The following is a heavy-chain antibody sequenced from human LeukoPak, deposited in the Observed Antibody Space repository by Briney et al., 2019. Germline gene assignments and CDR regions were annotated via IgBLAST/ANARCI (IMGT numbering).Heavy chain of an antibody. CDR1: GFTFSNHW. J-gene: IGHJ6*04. CDR2: ISSSGSTL. V-gene: IGHV3-48*04. CDR3: AELGITMIGGV. D-gene: IGHD3-10*02. Sequence: GGSLRLSCEASGFTFSNHWMNWVCQAPGKGLEWVSYISSSGSTLYYADSVKGRFTISRDNAKNSLYLQMNSLRAEDTAVYYCAELGITMIGGVWGKGTTVTISS.